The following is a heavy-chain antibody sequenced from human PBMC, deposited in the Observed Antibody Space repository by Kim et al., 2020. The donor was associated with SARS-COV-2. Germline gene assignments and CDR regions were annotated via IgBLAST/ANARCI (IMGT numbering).Heavy chain of an antibody. CDR2: IYPGDSDT. D-gene: IGHD3-22*01. CDR3: ARHKGNYYDSSGYRARYWYFGL. Sequence: GESLKISCKGSGYSFTSYWIGWVRQMPGKGLEWMGIIYPGDSDTRYSPSFQGQVTISADKSISTAYLQWSSLKASDTAMYYCARHKGNYYDSSGYRARYWYFGLCGRGPLVTVSS. V-gene: IGHV5-51*01. J-gene: IGHJ2*01. CDR1: GYSFTSYW.